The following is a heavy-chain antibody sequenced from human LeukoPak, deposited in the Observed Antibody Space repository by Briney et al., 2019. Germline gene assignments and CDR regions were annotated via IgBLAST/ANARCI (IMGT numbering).Heavy chain of an antibody. Sequence: GGSLRLSCAASGFTFSSYWMHWVRQAPGKGLVWVSRINSDGSSTSYADSVKGRFTISRDDAKNSLYLQMNTLGAEDTAVYYCARDGPSWSREYWGQGTLVTVSS. CDR3: ARDGPSWSREY. CDR1: GFTFSSYW. D-gene: IGHD2-15*01. V-gene: IGHV3-74*01. CDR2: INSDGSST. J-gene: IGHJ4*02.